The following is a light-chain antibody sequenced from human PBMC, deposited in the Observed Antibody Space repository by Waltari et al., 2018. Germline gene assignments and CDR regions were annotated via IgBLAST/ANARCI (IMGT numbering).Light chain of an antibody. CDR1: QSISSW. Sequence: DIQMTQSPSTLSASVGDRVTITCRASQSISSWWAWYQQKPGKAAKLLIYDASRLESGVPSRLSGSGSGTEFTLTISSLQPDDFATYYCQQYNSYSLLYTFGQGTKLEIK. CDR2: DAS. J-gene: IGKJ2*01. CDR3: QQYNSYSLLYT. V-gene: IGKV1-5*01.